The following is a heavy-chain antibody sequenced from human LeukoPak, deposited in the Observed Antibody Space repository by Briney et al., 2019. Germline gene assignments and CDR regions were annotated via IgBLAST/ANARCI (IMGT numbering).Heavy chain of an antibody. CDR1: GFTFSSYN. Sequence: PGGSLRLSCAASGFTFSSYNMNWVRQAPGKGLEWVSSITSSSSYIYYADSVKGRFTISRDNSKNPLYLQMNSLRAEDTAVYYCATDGGPAYSSSWYLYWGQGSLVTVSS. CDR3: ATDGGPAYSSSWYLY. D-gene: IGHD6-13*01. CDR2: ITSSSSYI. J-gene: IGHJ4*02. V-gene: IGHV3-21*01.